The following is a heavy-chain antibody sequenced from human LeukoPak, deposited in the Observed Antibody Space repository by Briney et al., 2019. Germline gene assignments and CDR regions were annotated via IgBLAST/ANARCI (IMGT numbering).Heavy chain of an antibody. Sequence: PGGSLRLSCAASGFTFSGSAMHWVRQASGKGLEWVGRIRSKANSYATAYAASVKGRFTISRDDSKNTAYPQMNSLKTEDTAVYYCTSITMVRGVIAFDIWGQGTMVTVSS. V-gene: IGHV3-73*01. CDR2: IRSKANSYAT. J-gene: IGHJ3*02. D-gene: IGHD3-10*01. CDR3: TSITMVRGVIAFDI. CDR1: GFTFSGSA.